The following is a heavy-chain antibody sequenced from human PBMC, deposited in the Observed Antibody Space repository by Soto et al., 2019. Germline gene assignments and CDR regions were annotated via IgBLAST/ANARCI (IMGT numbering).Heavy chain of an antibody. CDR3: ARGPATTHHDILTGYYIHRGSAAHY. J-gene: IGHJ4*02. V-gene: IGHV1-2*04. CDR1: GYTFTGYY. CDR2: INPNSGGT. D-gene: IGHD3-9*01. Sequence: ASVKVSCKXSGYTFTGYYMRWVRQAPGQGLEWLGWINPNSGGTNYAQKFQGWVTMTRDTSISTAYMELSRLRSDDTAVYYCARGPATTHHDILTGYYIHRGSAAHYWGQGTLVTVSS.